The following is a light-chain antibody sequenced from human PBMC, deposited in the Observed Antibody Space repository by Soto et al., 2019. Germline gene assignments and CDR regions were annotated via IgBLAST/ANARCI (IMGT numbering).Light chain of an antibody. CDR2: DVS. CDR3: RSYTSSSSLYV. CDR1: SSDVGGYNY. Sequence: QSVLTQPASVSGSSGQSITISCTGNSSDVGGYNYVSWYQQHPGTAPKLMIYDVSNRPSGLSNRFSGSKSGNTASLTISGLQAEDEADYYCRSYTSSSSLYVFGTGTKVTV. J-gene: IGLJ1*01. V-gene: IGLV2-14*01.